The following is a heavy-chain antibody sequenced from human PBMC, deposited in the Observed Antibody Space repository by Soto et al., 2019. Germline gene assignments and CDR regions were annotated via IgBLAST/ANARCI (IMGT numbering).Heavy chain of an antibody. CDR1: AFTFSDYY. Sequence: GGSLRLSCAASAFTFSDYYMSWIRRAPGRGLEWVAYIGNSGSSIYYVDSVKGRFTISRDNAKNSLYLQMNSLRAEDTAVYYCARLNRRSFHPYFDYWGQGSLVTVSS. CDR3: ARLNRRSFHPYFDY. V-gene: IGHV3-11*01. CDR2: IGNSGSSI. J-gene: IGHJ4*02. D-gene: IGHD1-26*01.